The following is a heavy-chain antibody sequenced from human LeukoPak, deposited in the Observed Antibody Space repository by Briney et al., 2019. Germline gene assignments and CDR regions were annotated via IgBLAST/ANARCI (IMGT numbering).Heavy chain of an antibody. CDR2: ISANNGDT. V-gene: IGHV1-18*01. CDR1: GYTFSSYG. CDR3: ARDRSGCDLGLDY. D-gene: IGHD6-19*01. J-gene: IGHJ4*02. Sequence: ASVKVSCKASGYTFSSYGISWVRQAPGQGLEWMGWISANNGDTNYAQKFQGRVTMTTDSSTTTVYIELRSLRPDDTAVYYCARDRSGCDLGLDYWGQGTLVTVSS.